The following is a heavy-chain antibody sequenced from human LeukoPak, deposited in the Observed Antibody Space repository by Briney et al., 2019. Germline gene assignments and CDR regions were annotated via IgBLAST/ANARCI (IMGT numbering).Heavy chain of an antibody. V-gene: IGHV3-49*04. Sequence: PGGSLRLSCAASGFTFSSNAMSWVRQAPGKGLEWIGFISGGTTEYAASVKGRFTISRDDSTSIAYLQMNSLTTEDTAVYYCSRGSGWLSVYWGQGTLVTVSS. CDR1: GFTFSSNA. CDR3: SRGSGWLSVY. CDR2: ISGGTT. J-gene: IGHJ4*02. D-gene: IGHD6-19*01.